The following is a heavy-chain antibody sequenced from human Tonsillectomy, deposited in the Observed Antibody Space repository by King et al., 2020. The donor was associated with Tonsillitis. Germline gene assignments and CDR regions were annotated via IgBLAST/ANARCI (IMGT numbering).Heavy chain of an antibody. V-gene: IGHV1-2*02. CDR3: ALQMYYGSAADKLIDAFDI. CDR1: GYTFTGYY. CDR2: INPNSGGT. D-gene: IGHD3-10*01. Sequence: VQLVESGAEVKKPGASVKVSCKASGYTFTGYYMHWVRQAPGQGLEWMGWINPNSGGTNYAQKFQGRVTMTRDTSISRVNMELSRLRSDDTAAYYCALQMYYGSAADKLIDAFDIWGQGKMVTVSS. J-gene: IGHJ3*02.